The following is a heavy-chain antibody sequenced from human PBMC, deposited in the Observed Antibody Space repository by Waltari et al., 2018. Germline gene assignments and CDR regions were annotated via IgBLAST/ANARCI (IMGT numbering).Heavy chain of an antibody. CDR2: IYHSGST. V-gene: IGHV4-4*02. Sequence: QVQLQESGPGLVKPSVTLSITCAVSGGSISSSHGWRCVRQPPGKGLEWIGEIYHSGSTNYNPSLKSRVTISVDKSKNQFSLKLSSVTAADTAVYYCARGPDGYYYYGMDVWGQGTTVTVSS. J-gene: IGHJ6*02. CDR1: GGSISSSHG. CDR3: ARGPDGYYYYGMDV.